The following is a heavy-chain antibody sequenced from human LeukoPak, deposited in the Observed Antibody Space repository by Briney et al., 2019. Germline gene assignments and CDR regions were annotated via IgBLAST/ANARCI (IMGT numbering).Heavy chain of an antibody. CDR2: ISGSGGST. D-gene: IGHD3-22*01. Sequence: GGSLRLSCAVSGFTFNNYGMSWVRQAPGKGLEWVSAISGSGGSTYYADSVKGRFTISRDNSKNTLYLQMNSLRAEDTAVYYCAKDQDRGVVIYKDYWGQGTLVTVSS. J-gene: IGHJ4*02. CDR3: AKDQDRGVVIYKDY. CDR1: GFTFNNYG. V-gene: IGHV3-23*01.